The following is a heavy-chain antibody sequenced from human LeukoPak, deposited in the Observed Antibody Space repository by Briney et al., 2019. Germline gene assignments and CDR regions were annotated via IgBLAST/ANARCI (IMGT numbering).Heavy chain of an antibody. CDR2: IRYDGSNK. V-gene: IGHV3-30*02. J-gene: IGHJ4*02. CDR3: AKDAYSYGYFDY. D-gene: IGHD5-18*01. CDR1: GFSFSDYP. Sequence: GGSLRLSCAASGFSFSDYPIHWVRQAPGKGLEWVAFIRYDGSNKYYADSVKGRFTISRDNSKNTLYLQMNSPRAEDTAVYYCAKDAYSYGYFDYGAREPWSPSPQ.